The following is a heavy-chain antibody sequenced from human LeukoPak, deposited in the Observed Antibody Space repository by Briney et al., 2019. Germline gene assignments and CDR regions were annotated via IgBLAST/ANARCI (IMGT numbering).Heavy chain of an antibody. D-gene: IGHD5-24*01. V-gene: IGHV3-74*01. CDR3: AEDAKSAFDI. CDR1: GFTFSRYW. J-gene: IGHJ3*02. Sequence: PGGSLRLSCAASGFTFSRYWMHWVRQVPGKGLVWVSRINSDGRITSYADSVKGRFTISRDNAKNTLYLQMNTLRAEDTAVYYCAEDAKSAFDIWGQGTMVTVSS. CDR2: INSDGRIT.